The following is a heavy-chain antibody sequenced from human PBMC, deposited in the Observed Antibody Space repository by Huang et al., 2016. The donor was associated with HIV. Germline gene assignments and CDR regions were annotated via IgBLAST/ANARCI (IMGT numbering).Heavy chain of an antibody. Sequence: QVQLRQWGAGLVKPSETLSPTCAVYGGSFSGYNWTWIRQSPGKGLEWIGEINHMGKTSYQAALKSRVTISKDTAKNQFALQVTSVAAADTGVYLCAREKAADSAWYGVYYFDYWGEGALVTVTS. D-gene: IGHD6-19*01. CDR1: GGSFSGYN. V-gene: IGHV4-34*01. J-gene: IGHJ4*02. CDR2: INHMGKT. CDR3: AREKAADSAWYGVYYFDY.